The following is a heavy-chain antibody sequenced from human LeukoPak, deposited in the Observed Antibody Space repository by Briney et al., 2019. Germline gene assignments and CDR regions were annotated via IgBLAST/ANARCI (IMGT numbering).Heavy chain of an antibody. D-gene: IGHD5-12*01. CDR1: GFTFSGFS. V-gene: IGHV3-23*01. J-gene: IGHJ4*02. CDR3: ANVEMATITGTDY. CDR2: ISGSGGST. Sequence: PGGSLRLSCTASGFTFSGFSMHWVRQAPGKGLEWVSAISGSGGSTYYADSVKGRFTISRDNSKNTLYLQMNSLRAEDTAVYYCANVEMATITGTDYWGQGTLVTVSS.